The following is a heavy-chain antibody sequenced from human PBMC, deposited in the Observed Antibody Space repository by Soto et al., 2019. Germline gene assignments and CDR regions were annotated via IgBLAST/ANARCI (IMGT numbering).Heavy chain of an antibody. CDR1: GFTFSSYA. CDR3: AKGVPGIAVAGTGYFQH. CDR2: ISGSGDST. J-gene: IGHJ1*01. V-gene: IGHV3-23*01. Sequence: EVQLLESGGGLVQPGGSLRLSCAATGFTFSSYAMSWVRQAPGKGLEWVSGISGSGDSTYYADSVKGRFTISRDNSKNTMRLKLNSLRAEDTAVYYCAKGVPGIAVAGTGYFQHWGQGSLVTVSS. D-gene: IGHD6-19*01.